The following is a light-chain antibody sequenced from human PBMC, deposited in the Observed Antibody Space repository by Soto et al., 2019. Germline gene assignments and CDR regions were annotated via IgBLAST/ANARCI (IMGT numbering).Light chain of an antibody. CDR2: EVI. Sequence: QSALTQPASVSGSPGQSITISCTGTSSDVGGYNYVSWYQQSPGKAPKLMIYEVINRPSGVSNRFSSSKSGNTASLTISGLQAEDEADYYCSSYTRSSTLVFGGGSKLTVL. CDR1: SSDVGGYNY. CDR3: SSYTRSSTLV. V-gene: IGLV2-14*01. J-gene: IGLJ3*02.